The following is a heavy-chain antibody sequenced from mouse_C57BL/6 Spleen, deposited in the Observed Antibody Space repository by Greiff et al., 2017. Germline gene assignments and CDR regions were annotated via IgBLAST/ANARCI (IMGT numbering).Heavy chain of an antibody. CDR3: ARYGSSYDYAMDY. CDR1: GYTFTSYW. D-gene: IGHD1-1*01. J-gene: IGHJ4*01. CDR2: INPSNGGT. V-gene: IGHV1-53*01. Sequence: QVQLKQPGTELVKPGASVKLSCKASGYTFTSYWMHWVKQRPGQGLEWIGNINPSNGGTNYNEKFKSKATLTVDKSSSTAYMQLSSLTSEDSAVYYCARYGSSYDYAMDYWGQGTSVTVSS.